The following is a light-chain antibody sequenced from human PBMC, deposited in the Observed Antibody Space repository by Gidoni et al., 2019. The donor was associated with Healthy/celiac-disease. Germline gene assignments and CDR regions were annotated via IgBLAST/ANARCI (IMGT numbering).Light chain of an antibody. CDR3: QQSYSTPPT. V-gene: IGKV1-39*01. J-gene: IGKJ1*01. CDR1: QSISSY. CDR2: AAS. Sequence: DIQIPQSPSSLSASVGDRVTITCRASQSISSYLNWYQQKPGKAPKLLIYAASSLQSGVPSRFSGSGSGTDFTLTISSLQPEDFATYYCQQSYSTPPTFXXXTKVEIK.